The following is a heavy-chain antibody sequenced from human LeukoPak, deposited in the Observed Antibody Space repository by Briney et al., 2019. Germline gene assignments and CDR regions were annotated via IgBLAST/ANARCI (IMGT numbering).Heavy chain of an antibody. CDR2: IRNRRSYI. V-gene: IGHV3-21*01. D-gene: IGHD3-10*01. CDR3: ARCDGSGSYLLY. CDR1: GFTLRSYS. J-gene: IGHJ4*02. Sequence: AGGSLRLSWAASGFTLRSYSMNWVRQAPGEGREGGSSIRNRRSYIYYADSVKGRFTSSRDNDKNSLYLKMNSLRAEDTAVYYCARCDGSGSYLLYWGQGTLVTVSS.